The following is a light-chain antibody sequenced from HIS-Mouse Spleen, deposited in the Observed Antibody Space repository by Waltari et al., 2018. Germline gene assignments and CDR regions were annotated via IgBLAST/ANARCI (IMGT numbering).Light chain of an antibody. V-gene: IGLV2-14*01. CDR3: SSYTSSSTWV. Sequence: QSALTQPASVSGSPGQSITISCTGTSSDVGGYNYVSWYQQHPGKAPKLMIYEVSNRHSGVSNRFSGSKSGNSASLTISGLQAEDGADYYCSSYTSSSTWVFGGGTKLTVL. J-gene: IGLJ3*02. CDR2: EVS. CDR1: SSDVGGYNY.